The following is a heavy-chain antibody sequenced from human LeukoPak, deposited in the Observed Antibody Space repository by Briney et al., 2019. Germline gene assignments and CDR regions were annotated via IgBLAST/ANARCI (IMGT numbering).Heavy chain of an antibody. V-gene: IGHV1-2*02. CDR2: INPNSGGT. D-gene: IGHD3-3*01. Sequence: ASVKVSCKASGYTFTGYYMHWVRQAPGQGLEWMGWINPNSGGTNYAQKFQGRVTMTRDTSISTAYMELSRLRSDDTAVYYCARDLRFLEWLGAYWGHGTLVTVSS. CDR1: GYTFTGYY. J-gene: IGHJ4*01. CDR3: ARDLRFLEWLGAY.